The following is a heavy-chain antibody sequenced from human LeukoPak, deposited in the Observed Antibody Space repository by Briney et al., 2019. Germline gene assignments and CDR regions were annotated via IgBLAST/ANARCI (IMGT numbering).Heavy chain of an antibody. Sequence: GASVKVSCKASGYTFTSYYMHWVRQAPGQGLEWMGIINPSGGSTSYVQKFQGRVTMTRDTSTSTVYMELSSLRSEDTAVYYCARDQDYYGGGSQGGGYYYYYMDVGGKGTTVTVS. D-gene: IGHD3-10*01. V-gene: IGHV1-46*01. J-gene: IGHJ6*03. CDR3: ARDQDYYGGGSQGGGYYYYYMDV. CDR1: GYTFTSYY. CDR2: INPSGGST.